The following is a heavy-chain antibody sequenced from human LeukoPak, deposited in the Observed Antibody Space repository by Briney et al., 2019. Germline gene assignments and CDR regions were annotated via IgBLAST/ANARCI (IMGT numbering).Heavy chain of an antibody. CDR1: GFTFSTYG. J-gene: IGHJ6*03. D-gene: IGHD5-18*01. CDR2: ISGSGGST. Sequence: PGGSLRLSCAASGFTFSTYGMTWVRQAPGKGLEWVSAISGSGGSTYYADSVKGRFTISRDNSKNTLYLQMNSLRAEDTAVYYCAKCGHSYGNYYYYYMDVWGKGTTVTISS. CDR3: AKCGHSYGNYYYYYMDV. V-gene: IGHV3-23*01.